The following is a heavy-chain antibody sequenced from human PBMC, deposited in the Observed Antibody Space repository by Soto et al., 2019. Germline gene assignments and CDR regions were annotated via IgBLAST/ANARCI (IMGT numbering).Heavy chain of an antibody. J-gene: IGHJ5*02. V-gene: IGHV4-31*03. CDR1: GGSISSGGYY. Sequence: PSETLSLTCTVSGGSISSGGYYWSWIRQHPGKGLEWIGYIYYSGSTYYNPSLKSRVTISVDTSKNQFSLKLSSVTAADTAVYYCARGGDPRYCSSTSCSDNWFDPWGQGTLVTVSS. CDR3: ARGGDPRYCSSTSCSDNWFDP. D-gene: IGHD2-2*01. CDR2: IYYSGST.